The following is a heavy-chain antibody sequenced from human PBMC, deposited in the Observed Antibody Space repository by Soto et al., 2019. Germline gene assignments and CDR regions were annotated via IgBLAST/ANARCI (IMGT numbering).Heavy chain of an antibody. CDR2: MNPNSGNT. V-gene: IGHV1-8*01. CDR3: AVRHYCSGGSCYEDDAFDI. J-gene: IGHJ3*02. D-gene: IGHD2-15*01. Sequence: ASVKVSCKASGYTFTSYDINWVRQATGQGLEWMGWMNPNSGNTGCAQKFQGRVTMTRNTSISTAYMELSSLRSEDTAVYYCAVRHYCSGGSCYEDDAFDIWGQGTMVTVSS. CDR1: GYTFTSYD.